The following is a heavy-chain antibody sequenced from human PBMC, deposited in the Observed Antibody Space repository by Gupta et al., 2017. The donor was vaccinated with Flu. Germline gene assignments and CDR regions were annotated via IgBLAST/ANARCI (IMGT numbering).Heavy chain of an antibody. J-gene: IGHJ5*01. V-gene: IGHV3-74*01. D-gene: IGHD2-15*01. CDR3: ARDGAGDCSGGSCYSWFDS. CDR2: IKGGESSA. Sequence: GLVWVSLIKGGESSASYADSVKGRFTISRDNAKNTLYLQMNSLRAEDTAVYYCARDGAGDCSGGSCYSWFDSWGQGTLVTVSS.